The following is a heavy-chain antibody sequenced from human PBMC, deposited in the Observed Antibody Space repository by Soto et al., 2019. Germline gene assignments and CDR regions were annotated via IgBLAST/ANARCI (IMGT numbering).Heavy chain of an antibody. J-gene: IGHJ4*02. CDR3: ARLSTYYYDSSGYEIDY. D-gene: IGHD3-22*01. CDR1: GGYIISYY. Sequence: PSETMPLTCTVSGGYIISYYWSWIRQPPGKGLEWIGYIYYSGSTNYNPSLKSRVTISVDTSKNQFSLKLSSVTAADTAVYYCARLSTYYYDSSGYEIDYWGQGTLVTVSS. V-gene: IGHV4-59*01. CDR2: IYYSGST.